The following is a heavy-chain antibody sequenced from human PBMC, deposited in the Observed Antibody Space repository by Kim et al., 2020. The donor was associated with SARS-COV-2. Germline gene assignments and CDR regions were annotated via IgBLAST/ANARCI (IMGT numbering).Heavy chain of an antibody. CDR3: ARLPRPRYCSSTSCYDRGFY. Sequence: GGSLRLSCAASGFTFSSYAMHWVRQAPGKGLEWVAVISYDGSNKYYADSVKGRFTISRDNSKNTLYLQMNSLRAEDTVVYYCARLPRPRYCSSTSCYDRGFYWGQGTLVTVSS. J-gene: IGHJ4*02. CDR2: ISYDGSNK. CDR1: GFTFSSYA. D-gene: IGHD2-2*01. V-gene: IGHV3-30*04.